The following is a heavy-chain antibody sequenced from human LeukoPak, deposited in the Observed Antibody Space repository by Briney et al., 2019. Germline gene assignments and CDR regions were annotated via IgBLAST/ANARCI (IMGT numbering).Heavy chain of an antibody. V-gene: IGHV3-21*01. J-gene: IGHJ4*02. CDR2: ITSTGSHV. CDR3: ARDGSPNYGDYAFFDT. Sequence: GFLRLSCAASGFTFSGHSMNWVRQAPGKGLEWVSSITSTGSHVYYADSVKGRFTISRDNTKNSLSLQANSLRVEDTAVYYCARDGSPNYGDYAFFDTWGQGTLVTVSS. D-gene: IGHD4-17*01. CDR1: GFTFSGHS.